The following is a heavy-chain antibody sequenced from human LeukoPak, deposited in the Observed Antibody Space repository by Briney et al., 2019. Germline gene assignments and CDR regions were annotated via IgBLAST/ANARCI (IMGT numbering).Heavy chain of an antibody. CDR3: ARLIGGDSLNWFDP. D-gene: IGHD2-21*02. J-gene: IGHJ5*02. Sequence: SETLSLTCTVSGGSISSYYWSWIRQPPGKGLEWIGYIYYSGSTNYNPSLKSRVTISVDTSKNQFSLKLSSVTAADTAVYYCARLIGGDSLNWFDPWGQGTLVTVSS. CDR2: IYYSGST. V-gene: IGHV4-59*01. CDR1: GGSISSYY.